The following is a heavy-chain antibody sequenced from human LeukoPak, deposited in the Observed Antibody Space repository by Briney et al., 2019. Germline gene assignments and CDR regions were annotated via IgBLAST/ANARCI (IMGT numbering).Heavy chain of an antibody. J-gene: IGHJ1*01. CDR3: TRDLVLGSGSYGH. Sequence: PGGSLRLFCAASGFTFSTHAMSWVPEARGKGLEYVSGIGGGEDIHYADSVKGRCTVSRDDATNTVYLQMNSLRADDTAIYFCTRDLVLGSGSYGHWGQATLVTDSA. V-gene: IGHV3-23*01. CDR1: GFTFSTHA. CDR2: IGGGEDI. D-gene: IGHD3-10*01.